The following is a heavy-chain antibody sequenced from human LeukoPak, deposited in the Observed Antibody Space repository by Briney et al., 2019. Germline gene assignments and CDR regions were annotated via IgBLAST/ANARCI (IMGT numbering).Heavy chain of an antibody. CDR1: TYSISSANY. J-gene: IGHJ5*02. CDR2: IYHSGST. Sequence: SETLSLTCSLSTYSISSANYWGWIRQPPGKGLQWYGSIYHSGSTSYNPSLKSRVTISVDTSKNQFSLKLNSVTAADTAFYYCARQYSTNWYDDRGWFDPWGQGTLVTVSS. D-gene: IGHD6-13*01. CDR3: ARQYSTNWYDDRGWFDP. V-gene: IGHV4-38-2*02.